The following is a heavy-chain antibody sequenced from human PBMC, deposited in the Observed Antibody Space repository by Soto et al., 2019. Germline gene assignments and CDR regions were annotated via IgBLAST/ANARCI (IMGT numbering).Heavy chain of an antibody. V-gene: IGHV3-74*01. CDR2: IDNGGSGT. Sequence: EVQLVESGGGSVQPGGSLRLSCPASGITLSHFWMHWVRQAPGKGLVCVARIDNGGSGTSYADFAKGRFTISKDDAKNTLYLQMNSLRAEDTSLYYCTTTFEHWGRGTLVTVSS. CDR3: TTTFEH. CDR1: GITLSHFW. J-gene: IGHJ4*02.